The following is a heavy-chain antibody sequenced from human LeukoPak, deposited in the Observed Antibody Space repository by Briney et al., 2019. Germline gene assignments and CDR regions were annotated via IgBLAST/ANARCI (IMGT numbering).Heavy chain of an antibody. CDR1: GFTFSSYG. J-gene: IGHJ6*02. Sequence: GGSLRLSCAASGFTFSSYGMHWVRQAPGKGLEWVAVISYDGSNKYYADSVKGRFTISRDNSKNTLYLQMNSLRAEDTAVYYCARDLKYQLLYIDYYYYYGMDVWGQGTTVTVSS. CDR3: ARDLKYQLLYIDYYYYYGMDV. CDR2: ISYDGSNK. V-gene: IGHV3-30*19. D-gene: IGHD2-2*02.